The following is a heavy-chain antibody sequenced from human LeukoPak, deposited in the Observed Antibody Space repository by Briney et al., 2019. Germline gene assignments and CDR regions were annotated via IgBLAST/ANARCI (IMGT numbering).Heavy chain of an antibody. Sequence: GGSLRLSCTVSGFTVSSNSMSWVRQAPGKGLEWVSFIYSGGNTHYSDSVKGRFTISRDNAKNSLYLQMNSLRAEDTAVYYCARGDDYGDYDWFDPWGQGTLVTVSS. J-gene: IGHJ5*02. D-gene: IGHD4-17*01. CDR2: IYSGGNT. V-gene: IGHV3-53*01. CDR3: ARGDDYGDYDWFDP. CDR1: GFTVSSNS.